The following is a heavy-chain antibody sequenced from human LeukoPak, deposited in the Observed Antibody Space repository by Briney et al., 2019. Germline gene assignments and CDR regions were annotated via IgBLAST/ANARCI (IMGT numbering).Heavy chain of an antibody. D-gene: IGHD6-13*01. Sequence: ASVKVSCKASGYTFTSYDINWVRQATGQGLEWMGWMNPNSGNTGYAQKFQGRVTMTRNTSISTAYMELSSLRSEDTAAYYCARGDVKRTAAVDYYYMDVWGKGTTVTVSS. J-gene: IGHJ6*03. CDR1: GYTFTSYD. V-gene: IGHV1-8*01. CDR2: MNPNSGNT. CDR3: ARGDVKRTAAVDYYYMDV.